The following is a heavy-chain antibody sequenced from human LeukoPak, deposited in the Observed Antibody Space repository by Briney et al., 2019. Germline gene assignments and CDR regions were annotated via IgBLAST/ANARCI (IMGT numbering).Heavy chain of an antibody. CDR1: GCPISSYY. CDR2: IYYIGST. V-gene: IGHV4-59*01. D-gene: IGHD3-9*01. CDR3: ARESRHIRYFDWLSPPYYGMDV. J-gene: IGHJ6*02. Sequence: PSETLSLTCTVSGCPISSYYWSWIRQPPGKGRGGIGDIYYIGSTNYNPSLKSRVTISVDTSKNQFSLKLSSVTAADTAVYYCARESRHIRYFDWLSPPYYGMDVWGQGTTVTVSS.